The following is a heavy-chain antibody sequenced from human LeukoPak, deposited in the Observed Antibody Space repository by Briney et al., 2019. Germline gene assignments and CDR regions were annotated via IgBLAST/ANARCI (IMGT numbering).Heavy chain of an antibody. J-gene: IGHJ4*01. CDR2: IYHTGSA. CDR1: GVSFSNYY. Sequence: SETLSLTCTVSGVSFSNYYWSWIRQSPGKGLEWIGYIYHTGSANYSPSLKSRVSISIDTSKSQFSLRLISVTAADTAVYYCARRTSSNYVDYWGQGTLVIVSS. D-gene: IGHD4-11*01. V-gene: IGHV4-59*01. CDR3: ARRTSSNYVDY.